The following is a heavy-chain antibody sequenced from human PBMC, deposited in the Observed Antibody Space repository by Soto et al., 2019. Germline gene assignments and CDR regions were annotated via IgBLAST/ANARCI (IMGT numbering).Heavy chain of an antibody. CDR1: GYTFSNHA. CDR3: TKGSFLRREEIY. V-gene: IGHV3-23*01. J-gene: IGHJ4*02. Sequence: EVQLLESGGGLVQPGGSLILSCAASGYTFSNHAMSWFRQAPGKGLEWVSAMGPSGTTTDYADPVEGRFTISRDTSRNTLYLQMNSLRAEDTALYYCTKGSFLRREEIYWGQGALVTVSS. CDR2: MGPSGTTT.